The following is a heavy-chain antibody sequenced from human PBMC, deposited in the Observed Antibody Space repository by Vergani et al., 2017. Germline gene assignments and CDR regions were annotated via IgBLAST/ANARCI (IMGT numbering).Heavy chain of an antibody. D-gene: IGHD6-19*01. CDR3: ARVGVAGTAGDY. CDR2: IIPIFGTA. J-gene: IGHJ4*02. V-gene: IGHV1-46*03. CDR1: GYTFTGYY. Sequence: QVQLVQSGAEVKKPGASVKVSCKASGYTFTGYYMHWVRQAPGQGLEWMGGIIPIFGTANYAQKFQGRVTMTRDTSTSTVYMELSSLRSEDTAVYYCARVGVAGTAGDYWGQGTLVTVSS.